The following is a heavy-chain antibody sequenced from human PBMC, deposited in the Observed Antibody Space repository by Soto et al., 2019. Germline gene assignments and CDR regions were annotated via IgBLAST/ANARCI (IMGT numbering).Heavy chain of an antibody. CDR1: GFTFSSYA. V-gene: IGHV3-21*01. CDR3: ARVAIAVAGDY. CDR2: ISGSSSYI. J-gene: IGHJ4*02. D-gene: IGHD6-19*01. Sequence: PGGSLRLSCAASGFTFSSYAMSWVRQAPGKGLEWVSSISGSSSYIYYADSVKGRFTISRDNAKNSLYLQMNSLRAEDTAVYYCARVAIAVAGDYWGQGTLVTVSS.